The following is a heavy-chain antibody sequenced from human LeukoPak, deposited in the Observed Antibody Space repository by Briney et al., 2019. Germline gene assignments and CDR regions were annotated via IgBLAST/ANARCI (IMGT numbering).Heavy chain of an antibody. J-gene: IGHJ1*01. D-gene: IGHD3-22*01. CDR1: GYSFTSYW. CDR2: IYPGDSDT. Sequence: GESLKISCKGSGYSFTSYWIGWVRQMPGKGLEWMAIIYPGDSDTRYSRSFQGQVTISVDKSISTAYLQWSSLKASDTAMYYCARANHYDTSGYWGYFQHWGQGTLVTVSS. CDR3: ARANHYDTSGYWGYFQH. V-gene: IGHV5-51*01.